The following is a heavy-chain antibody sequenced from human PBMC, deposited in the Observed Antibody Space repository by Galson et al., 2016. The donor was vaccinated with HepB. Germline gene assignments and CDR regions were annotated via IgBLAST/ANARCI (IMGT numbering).Heavy chain of an antibody. CDR2: IIPILDIA. CDR1: GGTFSNYA. CDR3: AYSRGYWAFDD. D-gene: IGHD3-22*01. Sequence: SVKVSCKASGGTFSNYAISWVRQAPGQGLEWVGRIIPILDIANYAQRFQGRVTITADKSTSTAYMELSSLRSEDTAVYYCAYSRGYWAFDDWGQGTLVTVSS. V-gene: IGHV1-69*04. J-gene: IGHJ4*02.